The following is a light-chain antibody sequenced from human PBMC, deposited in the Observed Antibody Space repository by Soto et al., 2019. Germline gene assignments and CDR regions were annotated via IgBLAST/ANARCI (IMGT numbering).Light chain of an antibody. Sequence: DIQMTQSPSTLSGSVGDRVTITCRASQSISDLLAWYQQKPGKAPKLLIYEASNLKSGVPSRFSGSGSGTEYTLTISSLQPDDFASYYCQQYNGFWTFGQGTKVEIK. CDR1: QSISDL. CDR3: QQYNGFWT. J-gene: IGKJ1*01. CDR2: EAS. V-gene: IGKV1-5*03.